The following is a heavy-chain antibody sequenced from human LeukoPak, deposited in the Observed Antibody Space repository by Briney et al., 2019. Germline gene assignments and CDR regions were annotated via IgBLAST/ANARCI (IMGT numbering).Heavy chain of an antibody. D-gene: IGHD3-22*01. CDR1: GYTFTNYY. CDR3: ARDLRYYDSSGYYADY. Sequence: ASVKVSCKASGYTFTNYYMHWVRQAPGQGLEWMGWISAYNGNTNYAQKLQGRVTMTTDTSTSTAYMELRSLRSDDTAVYYCARDLRYYDSSGYYADYWGQGTLVTVSS. V-gene: IGHV1-18*01. J-gene: IGHJ4*02. CDR2: ISAYNGNT.